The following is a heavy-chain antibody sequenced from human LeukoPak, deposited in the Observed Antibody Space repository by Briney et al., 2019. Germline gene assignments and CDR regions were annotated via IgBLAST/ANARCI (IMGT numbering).Heavy chain of an antibody. CDR1: GASMSNSY. CDR3: VRGVGGTSY. Sequence: SETLSLTCTVSGASMSNSYWSRIRQPAGKGLEWIGHIQDRGGTIYNPSLGSRVTMSIDTPKNQFSLKLNSVTAADTAVYYCVRGVGGTSYWGQGTLVTVSS. J-gene: IGHJ4*02. D-gene: IGHD1-7*01. V-gene: IGHV4-4*07. CDR2: IQDRGGT.